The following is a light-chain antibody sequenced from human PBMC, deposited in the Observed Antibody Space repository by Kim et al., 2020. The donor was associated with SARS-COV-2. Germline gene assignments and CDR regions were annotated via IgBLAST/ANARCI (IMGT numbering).Light chain of an antibody. V-gene: IGKV3-20*01. CDR1: QSVTSRS. Sequence: APGERATLSCRTSQSVTSRSLAWYQQKPCQAPRLLIYGVAARATGIPDRFSGSGSGTDFTLAIRRLEPEDFAVYYCQQYGTSPRTFGQGTKVDIK. CDR3: QQYGTSPRT. CDR2: GVA. J-gene: IGKJ1*01.